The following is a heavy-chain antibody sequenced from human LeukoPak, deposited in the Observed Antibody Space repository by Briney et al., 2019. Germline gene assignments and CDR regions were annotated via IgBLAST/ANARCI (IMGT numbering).Heavy chain of an antibody. CDR3: ARGPYSSNWYVDY. CDR2: ISRTGNSI. V-gene: IGHV3-48*03. Sequence: GGSLRLSCAASGFTLSSYEMNGVRLAPGKGLEWISCISRTGNSIYYADSVKGRFTISRDSAKNSLYLQMNSLRAEDTAVYYCARGPYSSNWYVDYWGQGTLVTVAS. CDR1: GFTLSSYE. D-gene: IGHD6-13*01. J-gene: IGHJ4*02.